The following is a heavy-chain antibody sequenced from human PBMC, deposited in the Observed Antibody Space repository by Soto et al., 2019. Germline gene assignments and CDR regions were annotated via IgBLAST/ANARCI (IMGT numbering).Heavy chain of an antibody. CDR2: IIPIFGTA. V-gene: IGHV1-69*01. CDR3: ASDIRVQYRNPLVY. CDR1: GGTFSSYA. Sequence: QVQLVQSGAEVKKPGSSVKVSCKASGGTFSSYAISWVRQAPGQGLEWMGGIIPIFGTANYAQKFQGRVTIAADESTSTAYMELSSLRSEDTAVYYCASDIRVQYRNPLVYWGQGTLVTVSS. D-gene: IGHD3-10*01. J-gene: IGHJ4*02.